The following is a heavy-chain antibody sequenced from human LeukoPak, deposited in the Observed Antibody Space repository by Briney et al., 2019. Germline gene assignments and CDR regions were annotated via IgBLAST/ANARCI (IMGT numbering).Heavy chain of an antibody. CDR3: ARTYYGSGKSAFDI. D-gene: IGHD3-10*01. V-gene: IGHV3-7*01. J-gene: IGHJ3*02. CDR1: GFTFSSYW. CDR2: IKQDGSEK. Sequence: GGSLRLSCAASGFTFSSYWMSWVRQAPGEGLEWVANIKQDGSEKYYVDSVKGRFTISRDNAKNSPYLQMNSLRAEDTAVYYCARTYYGSGKSAFDIWGQGTMVTVSS.